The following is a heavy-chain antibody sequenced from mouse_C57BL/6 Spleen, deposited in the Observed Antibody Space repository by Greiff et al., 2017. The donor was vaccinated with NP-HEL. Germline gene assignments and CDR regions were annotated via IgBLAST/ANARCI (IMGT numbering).Heavy chain of an antibody. CDR3: ARSAI. Sequence: EVHLVESGGGIVQPGGSLKRSSAASRFTISSYGMSSVRQTPDKRLELVATIDSNGGSTDYPDSVQRRFTISGDNAKNALYLQMRSLKSEDTAMYYCARSAIWGQGTTLTVSS. D-gene: IGHD2-12*01. CDR2: IDSNGGST. CDR1: RFTISSYG. V-gene: IGHV5-6-3*01. J-gene: IGHJ2*01.